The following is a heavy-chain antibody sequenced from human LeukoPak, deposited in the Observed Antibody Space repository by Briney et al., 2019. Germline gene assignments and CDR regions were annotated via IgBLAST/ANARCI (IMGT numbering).Heavy chain of an antibody. CDR2: IWYDGSNK. D-gene: IGHD6-19*01. CDR3: AKEKGSGWTEGSFDY. V-gene: IGHV3-33*06. J-gene: IGHJ4*02. CDR1: GFTFSTYG. Sequence: GRSLRLSCAASGFTFSTYGMHWVRQAPGKGLEWVAVIWYDGSNKYYSDSVKGRFTISRDNSKNTLYLEMNTMRAEDTALYYCAKEKGSGWTEGSFDYWGQGILVTVSS.